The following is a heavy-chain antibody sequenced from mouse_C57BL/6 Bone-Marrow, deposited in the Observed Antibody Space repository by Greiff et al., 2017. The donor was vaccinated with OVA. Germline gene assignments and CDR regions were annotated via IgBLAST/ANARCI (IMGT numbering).Heavy chain of an antibody. D-gene: IGHD2-4*01. CDR1: GFTFSSYA. V-gene: IGHV5-4*03. J-gene: IGHJ3*01. CDR3: ARGSYYDYAWFAY. CDR2: ISDGGSYT. Sequence: EVMLVESGGGLVKPGGSLKLSCAASGFTFSSYAMSWVRQTPEKRLEWVATISDGGSYTYYPENVKGRFTISRDNAKNNLYLQMSHLNSDDTAMYYCARGSYYDYAWFAYWGQGTLVTVSA.